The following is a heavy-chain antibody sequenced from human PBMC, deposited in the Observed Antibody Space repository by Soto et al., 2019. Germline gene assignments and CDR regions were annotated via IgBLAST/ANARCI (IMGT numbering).Heavy chain of an antibody. Sequence: EVQLVESGGGLVQPGGSLRLSCAASGFTFSSYWMHWVRQAPGKGLVWVSRTNEDGSTINYADSVKGRFTISRDNAKNTLYIKMNGRRAEDTVVYYCTRGGGGGGGYWGQGTLVTVSS. CDR1: GFTFSSYW. J-gene: IGHJ4*02. V-gene: IGHV3-74*01. CDR2: TNEDGSTI. D-gene: IGHD3-16*01. CDR3: TRGGGGGGGY.